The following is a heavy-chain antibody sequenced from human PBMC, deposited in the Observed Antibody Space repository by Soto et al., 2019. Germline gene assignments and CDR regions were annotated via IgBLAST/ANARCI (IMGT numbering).Heavy chain of an antibody. V-gene: IGHV3-23*01. CDR2: ITTSDDIT. J-gene: IGHJ5*02. D-gene: IGHD2-15*01. CDR1: GCIFKDFA. CDR3: TKGDSSGYFDPSAGYSTPDH. Sequence: EVQLFESGGGLVEPGESLRLSCAASGCIFKDFAMIWVRQAPGKGLEWVSTITTSDDITYSADSVRGRFTISRDNSANTLFLQMSSLRGDDTATYYCTKGDSSGYFDPSAGYSTPDHWGQGTLVTVSS.